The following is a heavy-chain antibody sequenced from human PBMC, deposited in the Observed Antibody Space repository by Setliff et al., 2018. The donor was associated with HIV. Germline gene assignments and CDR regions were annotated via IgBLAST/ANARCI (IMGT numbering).Heavy chain of an antibody. J-gene: IGHJ3*02. Sequence: PSETLSLTCSVSGASIRGHYWSWIRQSPGKGLEWIGNIYYSGNTNYNPSFKSRVTISVDTSKNQFSLRVNSVTAADTAVYYCARSLVPSGYYYGRHAFDIWGQGTKVTASS. CDR3: ARSLVPSGYYYGRHAFDI. CDR2: IYYSGNT. CDR1: GASIRGHY. V-gene: IGHV4-59*08. D-gene: IGHD3-22*01.